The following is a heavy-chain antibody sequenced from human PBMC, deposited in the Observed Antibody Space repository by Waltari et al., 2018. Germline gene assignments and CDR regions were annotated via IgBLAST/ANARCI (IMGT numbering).Heavy chain of an antibody. J-gene: IGHJ1*01. CDR2: ISGSGGST. CDR3: ARDRGYYDSSGYPRAEYFQH. V-gene: IGHV3-23*04. D-gene: IGHD3-22*01. CDR1: GFTFSSYA. Sequence: EVQLVESGGGLVQPGGSLRLSCAASGFTFSSYAMSWVRQAPGKGVEWVSAISGSGGSTYYADSVKGRFTISRDNSKNTLYLQMNSLRAEDTAVYYCARDRGYYDSSGYPRAEYFQHWGQGTLVTVSS.